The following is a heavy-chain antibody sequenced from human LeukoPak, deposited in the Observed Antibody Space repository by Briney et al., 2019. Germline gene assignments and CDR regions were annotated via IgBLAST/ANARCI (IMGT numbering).Heavy chain of an antibody. CDR3: SRGVVVAADPTDV. J-gene: IGHJ6*04. D-gene: IGHD2-15*01. V-gene: IGHV1-2*02. Sequence: ASVKVSCKASGYTFTGYFMHWVRQAPGLGLEWIGWVNPGSGDTKYSQKFQGRVTMTRDTPISTAYMELSRLRSDDTAVYYCSRGVVVAADPTDVWGKGTTVTVSS. CDR2: VNPGSGDT. CDR1: GYTFTGYF.